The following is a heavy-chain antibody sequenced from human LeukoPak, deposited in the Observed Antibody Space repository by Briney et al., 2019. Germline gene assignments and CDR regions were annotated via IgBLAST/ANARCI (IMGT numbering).Heavy chain of an antibody. J-gene: IGHJ4*02. D-gene: IGHD6-6*01. Sequence: GESLRLSCAASGFTFSDYYMTWIRQAPGKGLEWVSYISGSGTTIDYADSVKGRFTISRDNAKNLLYLQMNSLRVEDTAVYYSARDVLAYSSSSSARDYWGQGTLVTVSS. CDR1: GFTFSDYY. CDR3: ARDVLAYSSSSSARDY. V-gene: IGHV3-11*01. CDR2: ISGSGTTI.